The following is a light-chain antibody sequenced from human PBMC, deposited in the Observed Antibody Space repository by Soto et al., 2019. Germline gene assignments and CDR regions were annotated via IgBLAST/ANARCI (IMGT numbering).Light chain of an antibody. CDR1: SSDVGGYNY. J-gene: IGLJ1*01. CDR3: GSHAAGNNFV. CDR2: EVT. Sequence: QSVLTQSPSASGSPGQSVTISCIGTSSDVGGYNYVSWYQHHPGKAPKLIIYEVTKRPSGVPDRFSGSRSGTTASLTVSGLQAQDEADYYCGSHAAGNNFVLGNGTKVT. V-gene: IGLV2-8*01.